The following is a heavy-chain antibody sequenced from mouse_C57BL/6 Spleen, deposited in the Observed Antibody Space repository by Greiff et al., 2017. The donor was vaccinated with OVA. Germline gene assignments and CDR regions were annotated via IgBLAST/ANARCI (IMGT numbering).Heavy chain of an antibody. J-gene: IGHJ4*01. D-gene: IGHD1-1*01. CDR3: AKGQGYYGSSCALDY. Sequence: EVKLLESGGGLVKPGGSLKLSCAASGFTFSSYAMSWVRQTPEKRLEWVATISDGGSYTYYPDNVKGRFTISRDNAKNNLYLQMRQLKSVETAMYYCAKGQGYYGSSCALDYWGQGTSVTVSS. V-gene: IGHV5-4*03. CDR2: ISDGGSYT. CDR1: GFTFSSYA.